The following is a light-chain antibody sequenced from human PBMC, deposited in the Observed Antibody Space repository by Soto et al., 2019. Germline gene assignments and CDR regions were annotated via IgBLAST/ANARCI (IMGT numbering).Light chain of an antibody. CDR2: EVS. Sequence: QSALTQPASVSGSPGQSITISCTGTSSDVGGYNYVSWHQQHPGKAPKLMIYEVSNRPSGVSNRFSGSKSGNTASLTISGLQAEDEAVYYCSSYTSSSTRVFGTGTKLTVL. V-gene: IGLV2-14*01. CDR1: SSDVGGYNY. CDR3: SSYTSSSTRV. J-gene: IGLJ1*01.